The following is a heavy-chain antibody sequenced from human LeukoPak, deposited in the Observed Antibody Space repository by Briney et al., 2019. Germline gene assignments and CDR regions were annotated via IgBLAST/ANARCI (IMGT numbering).Heavy chain of an antibody. D-gene: IGHD2-2*01. V-gene: IGHV1-18*01. Sequence: GASVKVSCKASGYTFTSYGISWVQQAPGQGLEWMGWISAYNGNTNYAQKLQGRVTMTTDTSTSTAYMELRSLRSDDTAVYYCARGRYCSSTSCQYFDYWGQGTLVTVSS. CDR3: ARGRYCSSTSCQYFDY. CDR1: GYTFTSYG. CDR2: ISAYNGNT. J-gene: IGHJ4*02.